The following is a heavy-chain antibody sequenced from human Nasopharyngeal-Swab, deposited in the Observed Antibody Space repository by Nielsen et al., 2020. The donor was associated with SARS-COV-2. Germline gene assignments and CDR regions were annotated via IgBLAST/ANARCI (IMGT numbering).Heavy chain of an antibody. Sequence: GESLKISCVGSGFTFSSYWMHWVRQAPGKGLVWVSQINRDDTTATYADSVEGRFTISRDNAKNTLYLQMNSLRVEDTAVYYGVPWGPATGRGFGYWGQGILVTVSS. V-gene: IGHV3-74*01. CDR1: GFTFSSYW. CDR2: INRDDTTA. CDR3: VPWGPATGRGFGY. J-gene: IGHJ4*02. D-gene: IGHD6-13*01.